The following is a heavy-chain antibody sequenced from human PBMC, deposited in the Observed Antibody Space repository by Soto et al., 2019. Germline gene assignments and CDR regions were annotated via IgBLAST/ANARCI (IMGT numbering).Heavy chain of an antibody. Sequence: GGSLRLSCAAFGFTISGKKYVAWVRQAPGRGLEWVSALYDLDGSFYAASVKGRFTTSSDSSKTTVYLQMNDLRPDDTAVYYCATWHEREHAYDVWGQGTTVTVSS. CDR3: ATWHEREHAYDV. J-gene: IGHJ3*01. V-gene: IGHV3-53*01. CDR2: LYDLDGS. D-gene: IGHD1-1*01. CDR1: GFTISGKKY.